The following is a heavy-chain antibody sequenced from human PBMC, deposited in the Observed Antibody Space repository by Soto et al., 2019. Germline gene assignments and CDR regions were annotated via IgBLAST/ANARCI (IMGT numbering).Heavy chain of an antibody. CDR2: TFYRSNWDY. J-gene: IGHJ4*02. CDR3: ASVSRLGRGHDS. D-gene: IGHD3-10*01. Sequence: SQTLSLTCAISGDSVSSNVAAWTWIRQSPSRGLEWLGRTFYRSNWDYNYAVSVTGRMTINPDTSRNQFSLQLNSVTPEDTAVYYCASVSRLGRGHDSWGKGTLVTVSS. CDR1: GDSVSSNVAA. V-gene: IGHV6-1*01.